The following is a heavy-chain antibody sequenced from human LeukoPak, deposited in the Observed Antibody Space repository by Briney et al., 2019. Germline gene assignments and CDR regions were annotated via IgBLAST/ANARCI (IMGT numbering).Heavy chain of an antibody. D-gene: IGHD6-13*01. CDR2: ISYDGSNK. V-gene: IGHV3-30*19. CDR1: GFTFSSYG. CDR3: ARDHSSSSTDY. J-gene: IGHJ4*02. Sequence: GRSLRLSCAASGFTFSSYGMHWVRQAPGKGLEWVAVISYDGSNKYYADSVKGRFTISRDNSKNTLYLQMNSLRAEDTAVYYCARDHSSSSTDYWGQGTLVTVSS.